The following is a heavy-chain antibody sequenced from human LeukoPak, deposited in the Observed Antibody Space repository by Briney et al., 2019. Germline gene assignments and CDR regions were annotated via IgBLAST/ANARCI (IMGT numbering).Heavy chain of an antibody. CDR1: GGSISGYF. CDR3: ARDLTTPPYNWFDP. J-gene: IGHJ5*02. D-gene: IGHD4/OR15-4a*01. Sequence: SETLSLTCTVSGGSISGYFWSWNRQPAGKGLEWIGRIYNSGSTIYNPSLKSRVTVSADTSKNQFSLKLSSVTAADTAVYYCARDLTTPPYNWFDPWGQGILVTVSS. CDR2: IYNSGST. V-gene: IGHV4-4*07.